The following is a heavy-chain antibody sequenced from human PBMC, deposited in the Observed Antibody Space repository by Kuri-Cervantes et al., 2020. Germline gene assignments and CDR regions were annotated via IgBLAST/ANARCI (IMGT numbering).Heavy chain of an antibody. CDR3: ASFIAAAGNPGEN. Sequence: SLKISCAASGFTFDDYAMHWVRQAPGKGLEWVSGISWNSGSIGYADSVKGRFTISRDNAKNSLYLQMNSLRAEDTAVYYCASFIAAAGNPGENWGQGTLVTVSS. CDR2: ISWNSGSI. D-gene: IGHD6-13*01. CDR1: GFTFDDYA. V-gene: IGHV3-9*01. J-gene: IGHJ4*02.